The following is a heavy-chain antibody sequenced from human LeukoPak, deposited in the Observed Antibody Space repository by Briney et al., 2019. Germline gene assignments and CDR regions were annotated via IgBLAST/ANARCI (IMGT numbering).Heavy chain of an antibody. D-gene: IGHD1-1*01. CDR2: INHSGST. CDR3: ARVGMGTTGGRLFDF. CDR1: GGSFSGYY. V-gene: IGHV4-34*01. J-gene: IGHJ4*02. Sequence: SETLSLTCAVYGGSFSGYYWSWIRQPPGKGLEWIGEINHSGSTNYNPSLKSRVTISVDTSKNQFSLKLSSVTAADTAVYYCARVGMGTTGGRLFDFWGQGTLVTVSS.